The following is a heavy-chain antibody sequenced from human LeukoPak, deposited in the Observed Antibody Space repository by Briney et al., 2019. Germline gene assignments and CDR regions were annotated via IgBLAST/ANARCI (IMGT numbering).Heavy chain of an antibody. CDR3: ARVVVVPAAPPGMWYFDY. D-gene: IGHD2-2*01. J-gene: IGHJ4*02. CDR2: IIPIFGTA. Sequence: SVKVSCKASGGTFSSYAISWVRQAPGQGLEWMGGIIPIFGTANYAQKFQGRVTITADESTSTAYMELSSLGSEDTAVYYCARVVVVPAAPPGMWYFDYWGQGTLVTVSS. V-gene: IGHV1-69*13. CDR1: GGTFSSYA.